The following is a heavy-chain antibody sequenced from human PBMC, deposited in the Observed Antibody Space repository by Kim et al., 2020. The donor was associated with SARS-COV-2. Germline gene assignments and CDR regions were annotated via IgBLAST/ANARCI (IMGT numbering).Heavy chain of an antibody. V-gene: IGHV1-58*01. CDR2: IVVGSGNT. CDR1: GFTFTSSA. J-gene: IGHJ6*03. Sequence: SVKVSCKASGFTFTSSAVQWVRQARGQRLEWIGWIVVGSGNTNYAQKFQERVTITRDMSTSTAYMELSSLRSEDTAVYYCAAYSGYDLELYYYYYYYMDVWGKGTTVTVSS. D-gene: IGHD5-12*01. CDR3: AAYSGYDLELYYYYYYYMDV.